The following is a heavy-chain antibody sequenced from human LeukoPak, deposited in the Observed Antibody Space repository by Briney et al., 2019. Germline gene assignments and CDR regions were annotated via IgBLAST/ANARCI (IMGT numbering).Heavy chain of an antibody. CDR1: GGSFSGYY. CDR3: ARRVEVDY. D-gene: IGHD3-3*01. J-gene: IGHJ4*02. V-gene: IGHV3-7*01. Sequence: PSETLSLTCAVYGGSFSGYYWSWVRQAPGKGLEWVANIKQDGSEKYYVDSVKGRFTISRDNAKNSLYLQMNSLRAEDTAVYYCARRVEVDYWGQGTLVTVSS. CDR2: IKQDGSEK.